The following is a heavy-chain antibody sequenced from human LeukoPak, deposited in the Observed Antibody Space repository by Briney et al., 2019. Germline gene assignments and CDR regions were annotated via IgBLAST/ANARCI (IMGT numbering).Heavy chain of an antibody. CDR1: GYTFTSYG. Sequence: ASVKVSCKASGYTFTSYGISWVRQAPGQGLEWMGWISAYNGNTNYAQKLQGRVTMTTDTSTSTAYMELRSLRSDDTAVYYCARDPWAIAVAGTGYFDYWGQGTLVTVSS. V-gene: IGHV1-18*01. CDR3: ARDPWAIAVAGTGYFDY. J-gene: IGHJ4*02. D-gene: IGHD6-19*01. CDR2: ISAYNGNT.